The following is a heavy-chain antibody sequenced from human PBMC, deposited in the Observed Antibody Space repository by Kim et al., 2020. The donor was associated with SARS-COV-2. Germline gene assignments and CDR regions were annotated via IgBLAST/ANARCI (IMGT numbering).Heavy chain of an antibody. V-gene: IGHV3-49*03. CDR2: IRSKAYGGTT. CDR1: GFTFGDYA. J-gene: IGHJ6*02. Sequence: GGSLGLSCTASGFTFGDYAMSWFRQAPGKGLEWVGFIRSKAYGGTTEYAASVKGRFTISRDDSKSIAYLQMNSLKTEDTAVYYCTRDRCSGGSCYWYYYYYYGMDVWGQGTTVTVSS. D-gene: IGHD2-15*01. CDR3: TRDRCSGGSCYWYYYYYYGMDV.